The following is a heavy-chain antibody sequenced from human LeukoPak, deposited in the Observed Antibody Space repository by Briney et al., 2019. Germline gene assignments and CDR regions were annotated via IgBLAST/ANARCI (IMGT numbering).Heavy chain of an antibody. J-gene: IGHJ4*02. D-gene: IGHD1-26*01. CDR2: IYSGGST. CDR3: AKSKWERLVFTHSDY. CDR1: GFTVSSNY. V-gene: IGHV3-66*01. Sequence: GGSLRLSCAASGFTVSSNYMSWVRQAPGRGLEWVSVIYSGGSTYYADSVKGRFTISRDNSKNTLYLQMNSLRAEDTAVYYCAKSKWERLVFTHSDYWGQGTRVSVSS.